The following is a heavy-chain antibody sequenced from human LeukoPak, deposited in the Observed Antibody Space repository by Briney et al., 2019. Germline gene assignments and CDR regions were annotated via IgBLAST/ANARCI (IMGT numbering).Heavy chain of an antibody. J-gene: IGHJ5*02. V-gene: IGHV4-59*01. D-gene: IGHD3-22*01. CDR3: ARGSFYSDAHWFDP. CDR2: IYYSGST. CDR1: GGSISSYY. Sequence: PSETLSLTCTVSGGSISSYYWSWIRQPPGKGLEWIGYIYYSGSTNYNPSLKSRVTISVDTSKNQFSLKLSSVTAADTAVYYCARGSFYSDAHWFDPWGQGTLVTVSS.